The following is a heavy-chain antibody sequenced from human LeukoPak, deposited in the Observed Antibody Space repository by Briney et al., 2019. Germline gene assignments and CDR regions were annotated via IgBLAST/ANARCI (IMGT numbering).Heavy chain of an antibody. CDR1: GYTFISSG. Sequence: GASVKVSCKASGYTFISSGINWVRQAPGQGLEWMAWISGNQVNTHYAQNFQGRVTVTTDTSTSTAYMELRSLRSDGTAIYFCAGGYDALEDYHYMDVWGKGTTVTVSS. CDR2: ISGNQVNT. D-gene: IGHD1-1*01. V-gene: IGHV1-18*04. CDR3: AGGYDALEDYHYMDV. J-gene: IGHJ6*03.